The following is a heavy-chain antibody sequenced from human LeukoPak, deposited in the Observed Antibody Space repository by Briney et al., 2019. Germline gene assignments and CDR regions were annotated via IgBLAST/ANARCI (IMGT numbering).Heavy chain of an antibody. Sequence: PSETLSLTCAVYGGSFRGYYWSWLRQPPGKGLEWIGEINHSGSTNYNPSLTSRATISVDTSENQFSLKLSSVTAADTAVYYCHSGSYYLDYWGQGTLVTVSS. CDR2: INHSGST. CDR1: GGSFRGYY. J-gene: IGHJ4*02. CDR3: HSGSYYLDY. V-gene: IGHV4-34*01. D-gene: IGHD1-26*01.